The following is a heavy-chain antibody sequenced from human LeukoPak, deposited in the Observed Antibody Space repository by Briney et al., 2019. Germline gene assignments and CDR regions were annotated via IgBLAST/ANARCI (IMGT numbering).Heavy chain of an antibody. CDR1: GSTFSRHY. Sequence: PSDILTLTCTVSGSTFSRHYWSWIRKPPGKGLEWTAYVDYIGRSNYYHTLKSRPTISVDASKNQVSLKLSSVTAADTAVYYCARVRRRERLHAFYTWGQGTRVTVSS. J-gene: IGHJ3*02. CDR3: ARVRRRERLHAFYT. D-gene: IGHD1-26*01. CDR2: VDYIGRS. V-gene: IGHV4-59*11.